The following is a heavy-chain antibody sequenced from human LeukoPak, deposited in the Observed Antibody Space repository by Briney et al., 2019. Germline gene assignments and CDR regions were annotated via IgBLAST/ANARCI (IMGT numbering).Heavy chain of an antibody. CDR1: GFTFSGYG. J-gene: IGHJ4*02. Sequence: GRSLRLSCAASGFTFSGYGMHWVRQAPDKGLEWVAVIWYDGNNKYYADSVKGRFTISRDNAKNSLYLQMNSLRAEDTAVYYCARPPITYYYDSSAYYWGQGTLVTVSS. CDR2: IWYDGNNK. V-gene: IGHV3-33*01. CDR3: ARPPITYYYDSSAYY. D-gene: IGHD3-22*01.